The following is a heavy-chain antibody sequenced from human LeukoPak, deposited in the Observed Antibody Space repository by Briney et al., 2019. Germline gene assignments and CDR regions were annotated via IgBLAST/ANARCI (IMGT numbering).Heavy chain of an antibody. CDR2: INSDGSWT. CDR1: GNYW. CDR3: VSFYETY. V-gene: IGHV3-74*01. J-gene: IGHJ4*02. Sequence: GGSLRLSCAASGNYWMHWVRQAPGKGLVWVSHINSDGSWTSYADSVKGRFTISKDNAKNTVYLQMNSLRAEDTAIYYCVSFYETYWGRGTLVTVSS. D-gene: IGHD2/OR15-2a*01.